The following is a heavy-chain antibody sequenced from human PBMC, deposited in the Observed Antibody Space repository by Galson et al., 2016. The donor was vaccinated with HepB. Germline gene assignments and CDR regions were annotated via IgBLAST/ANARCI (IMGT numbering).Heavy chain of an antibody. CDR3: GKDVGTGGYANGYYYGVDV. D-gene: IGHD5-18*01. CDR2: ISWNSGSK. CDR1: GFIFDDYG. J-gene: IGHJ6*02. Sequence: SLRLSCAASGFIFDDYGMHWVRQAPGKGLEWVSGISWNSGSKGYADSVKGRFTISRDNAKKSLYLEMKSLRPEDTAFYYCGKDVGTGGYANGYYYGVDVWGQGTTFTGSS. V-gene: IGHV3-9*01.